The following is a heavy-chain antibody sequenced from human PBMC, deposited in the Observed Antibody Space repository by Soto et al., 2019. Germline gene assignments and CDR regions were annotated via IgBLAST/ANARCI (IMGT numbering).Heavy chain of an antibody. CDR1: GFTFDDYA. Sequence: GGSLRLSCAVSGFTFDDYAMHWVRQAPGQGLEWVSGISWNSGSIGYADSVKGRFTISRDNAKTSLYLQMNSLRAEDTALYYCSKGRTEMVWGVNRQEIYYCDAMDVWGQGTTVTVAS. D-gene: IGHD3-10*01. CDR3: SKGRTEMVWGVNRQEIYYCDAMDV. J-gene: IGHJ6*02. V-gene: IGHV3-9*01. CDR2: ISWNSGSI.